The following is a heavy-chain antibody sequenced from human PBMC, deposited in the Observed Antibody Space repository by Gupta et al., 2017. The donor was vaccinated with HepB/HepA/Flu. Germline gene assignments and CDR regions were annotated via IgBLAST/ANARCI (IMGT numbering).Heavy chain of an antibody. J-gene: IGHJ4*02. CDR3: AKVGIVGATWVDY. CDR2: ISGYGGDT. V-gene: IGHV3-43*02. D-gene: IGHD1-26*01. CDR1: GSTFHENA. Sequence: EVQLVESGGGVVQPGGSLRLSCAASGSTFHENAMSWVRQAPGKVLEWVSLISGYGGDTHYADSVKGRFTISRDNNKNSLYLQMNSLRPEDTAFYYCAKVGIVGATWVDYWGQGTLVTVSS.